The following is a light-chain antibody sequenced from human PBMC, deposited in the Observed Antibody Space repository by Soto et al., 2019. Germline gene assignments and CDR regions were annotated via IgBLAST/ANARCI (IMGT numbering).Light chain of an antibody. J-gene: IGLJ2*01. Sequence: QSVLTQPPSASGTPGQRVTISCSGSSSNIGSNYVYWYQQLPGTAPKLLIYRNNQWPSGVPDRFSGSKSGTSASLAISGLRSEDEADYYCAAWVDSLSGVVFRGGTQLTVL. CDR3: AAWVDSLSGVV. V-gene: IGLV1-47*01. CDR2: RNN. CDR1: SSNIGSNY.